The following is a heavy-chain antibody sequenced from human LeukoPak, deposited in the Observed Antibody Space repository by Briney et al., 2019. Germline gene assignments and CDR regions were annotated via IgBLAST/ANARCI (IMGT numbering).Heavy chain of an antibody. V-gene: IGHV4-61*02. J-gene: IGHJ3*02. CDR3: ARGVRYQLLRGAFDI. D-gene: IGHD2-2*01. CDR1: GGSISSGSYY. CDR2: IYTSGST. Sequence: SETLSLTCTVSGGSISSGSYYWSWIRQPAGKGLEWIGRIYTSGSTNYNPSLKSRVTMSVDTSKNQFSLKLSSVTAADTAVYYCARGVRYQLLRGAFDIWGQGTMVTVSS.